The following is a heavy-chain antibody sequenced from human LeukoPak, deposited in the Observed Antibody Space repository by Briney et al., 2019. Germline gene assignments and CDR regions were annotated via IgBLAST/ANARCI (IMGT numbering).Heavy chain of an antibody. CDR2: IYYSGST. V-gene: IGHV4-59*01. CDR1: DGSISNYY. D-gene: IGHD4-23*01. J-gene: IGHJ4*02. Sequence: KPSETLSLICPVSDGSISNYYWSWIRQPPGKGLEWIGYIYYSGSTNYNPSLKSRVTIPVDTSKSQFSLKVSSVTAADTAVYYCARGGNWFDYWGQGTRVTVSS. CDR3: ARGGNWFDY.